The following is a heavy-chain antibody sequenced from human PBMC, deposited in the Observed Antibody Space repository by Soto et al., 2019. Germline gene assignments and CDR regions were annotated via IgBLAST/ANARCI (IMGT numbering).Heavy chain of an antibody. J-gene: IGHJ4*02. CDR1: GGSISSSSYY. D-gene: IGHD5-12*01. CDR3: ARLRRDGYNWDY. CDR2: IYYSGST. Sequence: QLQLQESGPGLVKPSETLSLTCTVSGGSISSSSYYWGWIRQPPGKGLEWIGSIYYSGSTYYNPSLKSRVTISVDTSKNQFSLKLGSVTAADTAVYYCARLRRDGYNWDYWGQGTLVTVSS. V-gene: IGHV4-39*01.